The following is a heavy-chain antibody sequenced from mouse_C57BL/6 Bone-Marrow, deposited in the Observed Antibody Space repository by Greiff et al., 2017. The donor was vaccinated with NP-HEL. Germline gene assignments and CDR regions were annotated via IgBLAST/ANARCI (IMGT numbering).Heavy chain of an antibody. J-gene: IGHJ2*01. CDR2: INPNNGGT. V-gene: IGHV1-18*01. D-gene: IGHD2-3*01. CDR1: GYTFTGYW. Sequence: EVQLQESGAELMKPGASVKLSCKATGYTFTGYWIEWVKQRPGHGLEWIGDINPNNGGTSYNQKFKGKATLTVDKSSSTAYMELRSLTSEDSAVYYCARWLLNYFDYWGQGTTLTVSS. CDR3: ARWLLNYFDY.